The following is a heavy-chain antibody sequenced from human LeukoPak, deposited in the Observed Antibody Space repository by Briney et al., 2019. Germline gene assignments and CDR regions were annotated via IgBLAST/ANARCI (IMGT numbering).Heavy chain of an antibody. CDR2: ISYSGNT. V-gene: IGHV4-39*01. CDR1: GGSISSSSFY. J-gene: IGHJ4*02. D-gene: IGHD3-22*01. CDR3: ARQKYYDSSAFDY. Sequence: SETLSLTCIVSGGSISSSSFYWGWVRQPPGKGLEWIGSISYSGNTFCNPSLKSRISISVDTSKNQFSLKLSSVTAADTAVYYCARQKYYDSSAFDYWGQGTLVTVSS.